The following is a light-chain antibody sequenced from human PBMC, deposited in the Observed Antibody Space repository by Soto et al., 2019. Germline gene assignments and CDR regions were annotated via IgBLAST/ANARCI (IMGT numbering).Light chain of an antibody. V-gene: IGLV2-14*01. Sequence: QSVLTQAASVSGSPGQSITISCTGTRRDIGGSNSVSWYQQFPGKAPKLLIYDVSNRPSGVSNRFSGSKSGNTASLTISGLQAEDEAEYYCSSYTTSSTVVFGGGTKLTVL. CDR2: DVS. J-gene: IGLJ2*01. CDR3: SSYTTSSTVV. CDR1: RRDIGGSNS.